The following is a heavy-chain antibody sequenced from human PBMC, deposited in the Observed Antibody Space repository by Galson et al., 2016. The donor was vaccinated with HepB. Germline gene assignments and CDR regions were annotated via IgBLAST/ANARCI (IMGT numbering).Heavy chain of an antibody. J-gene: IGHJ4*02. D-gene: IGHD1-26*01. Sequence: SLRLSCAASGFPFSTYGMHWVRQAPGKGLEWLAVIWDDGSHEEYAHSVKGRLTISRDNSKNTVYLQVNSLRAEDTGLYYCVKSQIQMGASFIVDYWGQGTLVTVSS. V-gene: IGHV3-33*06. CDR1: GFPFSTYG. CDR2: IWDDGSHE. CDR3: VKSQIQMGASFIVDY.